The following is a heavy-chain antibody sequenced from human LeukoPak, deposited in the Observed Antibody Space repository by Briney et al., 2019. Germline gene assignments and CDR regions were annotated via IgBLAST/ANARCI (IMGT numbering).Heavy chain of an antibody. CDR1: GGSINSDF. CDR3: AKVGAVADTQGMGYFDY. Sequence: SETLSLTCTVSGGSINSDFWSGIRQPPGKGLEWIGYVYSTGSTNYNPSLSSRVSISIDTSKNQFSLKLTSVTAADTAVYYCAKVGAVADTQGMGYFDYWGQGTLVTVSS. D-gene: IGHD6-19*01. V-gene: IGHV4-59*01. J-gene: IGHJ4*02. CDR2: VYSTGST.